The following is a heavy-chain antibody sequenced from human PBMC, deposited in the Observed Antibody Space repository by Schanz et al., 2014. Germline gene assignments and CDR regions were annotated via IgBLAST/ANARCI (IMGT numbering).Heavy chain of an antibody. J-gene: IGHJ3*02. CDR2: FNDGGVNK. Sequence: EVQLVESGGGWVQPGGSLRLSCAASGFTFSDYSMNWVRQAPGKGLEWVSSFNDGGVNKYYADSVKGRFTISRDNSKNTLYLQMNSLRAEDTAVYYCARKMKLGVYGGKGHDSLDIWGQGTMVTVSS. CDR1: GFTFSDYS. V-gene: IGHV3-23*04. D-gene: IGHD4-17*01. CDR3: ARKMKLGVYGGKGHDSLDI.